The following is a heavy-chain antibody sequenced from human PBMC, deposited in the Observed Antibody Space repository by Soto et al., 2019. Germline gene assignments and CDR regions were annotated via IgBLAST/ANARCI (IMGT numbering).Heavy chain of an antibody. CDR3: AKEAGYSSSSSYFDY. D-gene: IGHD6-6*01. J-gene: IGHJ4*02. Sequence: GGSLRLSCAASGFTFSSYGMHWVRQAPGKGLEWVAVISYDGSNKYYADSVKGRFTISRDNSKNTLYLQMNSLRAEGTAVYYCAKEAGYSSSSSYFDYWGQGTLVTVSS. V-gene: IGHV3-30*18. CDR2: ISYDGSNK. CDR1: GFTFSSYG.